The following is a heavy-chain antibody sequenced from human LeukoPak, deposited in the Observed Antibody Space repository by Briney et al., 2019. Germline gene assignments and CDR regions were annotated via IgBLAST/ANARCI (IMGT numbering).Heavy chain of an antibody. D-gene: IGHD2/OR15-2a*01. J-gene: IGHJ5*02. V-gene: IGHV3-64*02. Sequence: GGSLRLSCAASGFTFSGFSMHWIRQAPGRGLEYVSAITGNGDKTFYTDSVRGRFTIFRDNSKSMLFLQMGSLRGEDTALYFCARIGMENFYDLWGQGTLVTVSS. CDR1: GFTFSGFS. CDR2: ITGNGDKT. CDR3: ARIGMENFYDL.